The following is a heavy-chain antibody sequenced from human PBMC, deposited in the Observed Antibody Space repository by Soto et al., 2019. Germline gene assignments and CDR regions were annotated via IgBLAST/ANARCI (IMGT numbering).Heavy chain of an antibody. CDR3: ARDRYRITIFGVVSYYFDY. D-gene: IGHD3-3*01. V-gene: IGHV4-59*01. J-gene: IGHJ4*02. CDR2: IYYSGST. CDR1: GGSISSYY. Sequence: SETLSLTCTVSGGSISSYYWSWIRQPPGKGLEWIGYIYYSGSTNYNPSLKGRVTISVDTSKNQFSLKLSSVTAADTAVYYCARDRYRITIFGVVSYYFDYWGQGTLVTVYS.